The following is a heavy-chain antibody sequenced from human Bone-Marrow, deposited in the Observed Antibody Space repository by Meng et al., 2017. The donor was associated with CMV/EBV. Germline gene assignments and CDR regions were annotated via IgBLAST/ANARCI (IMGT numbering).Heavy chain of an antibody. CDR1: GFTFSSYW. CDR3: ARKLPGQNGMDV. D-gene: IGHD4-23*01. V-gene: IGHV3-7*01. CDR2: IKQDGSEK. Sequence: GESLKISCAASGFTFSSYWMSWVRQAPGKGLEWVANIKQDGSEKYYVDSVKGRFTVSRDNAKNTLYLQMNSLRVEDTAVYYCARKLPGQNGMDVWGQGTTVTVSS. J-gene: IGHJ6*02.